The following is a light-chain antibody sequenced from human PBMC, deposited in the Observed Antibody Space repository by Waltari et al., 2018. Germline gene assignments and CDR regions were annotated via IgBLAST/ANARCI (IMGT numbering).Light chain of an antibody. J-gene: IGLJ3*02. V-gene: IGLV2-14*01. CDR3: SSYTTSKTWV. Sequence: QSALTQPASVSGSPGQSAIIPGTGSRCYVGRSNYFSCYHHRPGKTPKVIIYDVGVRPSGISNRFSGSKSDNTASLTISGLQAEDEADYFCSSYTTSKTWVFGGGTRVIVL. CDR1: RCYVGRSNY. CDR2: DVG.